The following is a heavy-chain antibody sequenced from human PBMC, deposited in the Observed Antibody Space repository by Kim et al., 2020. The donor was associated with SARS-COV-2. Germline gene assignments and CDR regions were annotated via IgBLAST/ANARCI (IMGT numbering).Heavy chain of an antibody. CDR2: ISSSSSTI. J-gene: IGHJ4*02. D-gene: IGHD4-17*01. V-gene: IGHV3-48*02. Sequence: GGSLRLSCAASGFTFSSYSMNWVRQAPGKGLEWVSYISSSSSTIYYADSVKDRFTISRDNAKNSLYLQMNSLRDEDTAVYYCARDEDGDYVDYKPFDYWGQGTLVTVSS. CDR3: ARDEDGDYVDYKPFDY. CDR1: GFTFSSYS.